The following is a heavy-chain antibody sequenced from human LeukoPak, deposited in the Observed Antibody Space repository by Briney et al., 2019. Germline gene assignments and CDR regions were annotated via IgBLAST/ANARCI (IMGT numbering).Heavy chain of an antibody. CDR3: ARDRGYSYGYYFDY. Sequence: PGGSLRLSCAASGFTVSSNYMSWVRQAPGKGLEWVSVIYSGGSTYYADSVKGRFTTSRDNSKNTLYLQMNSLRAEDTAVYYCARDRGYSYGYYFDYWGQGTLVTVSS. CDR2: IYSGGST. V-gene: IGHV3-53*01. J-gene: IGHJ4*02. D-gene: IGHD5-18*01. CDR1: GFTVSSNY.